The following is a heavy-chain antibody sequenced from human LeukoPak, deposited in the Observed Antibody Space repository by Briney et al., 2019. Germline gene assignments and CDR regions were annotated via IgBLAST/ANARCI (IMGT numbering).Heavy chain of an antibody. CDR2: IYYSGST. V-gene: IGHV4-39*07. CDR1: GGSISSTNYY. CDR3: ARGPWEEGIGY. J-gene: IGHJ4*02. D-gene: IGHD1-26*01. Sequence: PSETLSLTCTVSGGSISSTNYYWGWIRQPPGKGLEWIGSIYYSGSTYYNPSLKSRVTISVDTSKNQFSLKLSSVTAADTAVYYCARGPWEEGIGYWGQGTLVTVSS.